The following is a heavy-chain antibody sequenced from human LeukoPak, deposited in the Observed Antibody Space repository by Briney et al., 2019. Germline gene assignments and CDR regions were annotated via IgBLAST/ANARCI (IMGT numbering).Heavy chain of an antibody. CDR2: IYHSGST. CDR3: AAAAVAVDY. V-gene: IGHV4-34*01. D-gene: IGHD6-19*01. Sequence: PSETLSLTCAVYGGSFSGYYWSWVRQPPGKGLEWIGEIYHSGSTNYSPSLKSRITISVDKSKNHFSLKLTSVTAADTAIYYCAAAAVAVDYWGQGTLVTVSS. J-gene: IGHJ4*02. CDR1: GGSFSGYY.